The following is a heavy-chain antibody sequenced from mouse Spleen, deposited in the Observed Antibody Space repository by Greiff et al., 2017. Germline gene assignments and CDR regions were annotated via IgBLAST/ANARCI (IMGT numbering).Heavy chain of an antibody. Sequence: DVRLVESGGGLVKPGGSLKLSCAASGFTFSSYTMSWVRQTPEKRLEWVATISGGGGNTYYPDSVKGRFTISRDNAKNTLYLQMSSLRSEDTALYYCARQAVVAPFDYWGQGTTLTVSS. CDR2: ISGGGGNT. V-gene: IGHV5-9*01. D-gene: IGHD1-1*01. CDR3: ARQAVVAPFDY. CDR1: GFTFSSYT. J-gene: IGHJ2*01.